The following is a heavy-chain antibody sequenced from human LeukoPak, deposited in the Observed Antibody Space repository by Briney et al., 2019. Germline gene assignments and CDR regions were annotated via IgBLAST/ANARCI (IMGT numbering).Heavy chain of an antibody. V-gene: IGHV1-2*02. CDR1: GYTFTGHY. CDR3: ANLDGFVGATGGY. Sequence: GASVKVSCKASGYTFTGHYMHWVRQAPGQGLEWMGWINPNSGGTNYAQKFQGRVTMTRDTSISTAYMELSRLRSDDTAVYYCANLDGFVGATGGYWGQGTLVTVSS. J-gene: IGHJ4*02. CDR2: INPNSGGT. D-gene: IGHD1-26*01.